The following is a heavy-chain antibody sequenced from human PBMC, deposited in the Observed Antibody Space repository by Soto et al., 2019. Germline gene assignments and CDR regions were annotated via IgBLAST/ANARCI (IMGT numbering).Heavy chain of an antibody. CDR1: GGSISSYY. V-gene: IGHV4-59*08. CDR2: IYYSGST. J-gene: IGHJ4*02. CDR3: ARRPTRIAVAGTFFDY. D-gene: IGHD6-19*01. Sequence: PLETLSLTCTVSGGSISSYYWSWIRQPPGKGLEWIGSIYYSGSTNYNPSLKSRVTISVDTSKNQFSLKLSSVTAADTAVYYCARRPTRIAVAGTFFDYWGKGTLVTVSS.